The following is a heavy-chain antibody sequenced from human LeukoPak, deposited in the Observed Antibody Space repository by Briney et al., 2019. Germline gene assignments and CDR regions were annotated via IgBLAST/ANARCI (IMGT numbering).Heavy chain of an antibody. Sequence: SETLSLTCAVYGGSFSHYYWSWIRQSTGMGLEWIGEINDSGTINYNPSLMSRVTISVDKSKNQFSLKLSSATAADTAVYYCARRWNYGRNYYIDVWGKGATVSLSS. D-gene: IGHD1-7*01. V-gene: IGHV4-34*01. J-gene: IGHJ6*03. CDR3: ARRWNYGRNYYIDV. CDR2: INDSGTI. CDR1: GGSFSHYY.